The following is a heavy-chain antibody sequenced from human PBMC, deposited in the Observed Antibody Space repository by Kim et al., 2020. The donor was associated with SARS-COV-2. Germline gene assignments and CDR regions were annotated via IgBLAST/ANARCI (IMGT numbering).Heavy chain of an antibody. Sequence: AGSVKGRFTISRDSSKNTLYLQMNGLRDEDTAVYYCARDPTVIPQGGYFDFWGQGTLVTVSS. D-gene: IGHD4-17*01. V-gene: IGHV3-53*01. J-gene: IGHJ4*02. CDR3: ARDPTVIPQGGYFDF.